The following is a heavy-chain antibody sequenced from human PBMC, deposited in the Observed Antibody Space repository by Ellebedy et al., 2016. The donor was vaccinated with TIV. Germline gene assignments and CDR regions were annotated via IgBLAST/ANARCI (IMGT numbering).Heavy chain of an antibody. V-gene: IGHV3-11*06. D-gene: IGHD5-18*01. CDR1: GFIFSDYY. CDR2: ISSSSHYT. CDR3: ARDQFPRDTAMAIDY. J-gene: IGHJ4*02. Sequence: GGSLRLSCAASGFIFSDYYMSWIRQAPGEGLEWISDISSSSHYTNYADSVKGRFTISRDNAKNSLYLQMNSLRAEDTAVYYCARDQFPRDTAMAIDYWGQGTLVTVSS.